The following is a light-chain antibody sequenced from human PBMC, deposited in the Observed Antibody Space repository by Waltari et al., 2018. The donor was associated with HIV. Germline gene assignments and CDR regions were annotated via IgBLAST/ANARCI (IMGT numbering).Light chain of an antibody. V-gene: IGLV1-47*01. Sequence: QSVVTHPPSASGTPGQNISISCSGDISNLGGNFVYWYQQRPGTAPRLLIYRNDQRPSGVPDRFSGSKSATSASLAISGLRSEDEGDYHCSTWDNSLSHWVFGGGTKVTVL. J-gene: IGLJ3*02. CDR2: RND. CDR3: STWDNSLSHWV. CDR1: ISNLGGNF.